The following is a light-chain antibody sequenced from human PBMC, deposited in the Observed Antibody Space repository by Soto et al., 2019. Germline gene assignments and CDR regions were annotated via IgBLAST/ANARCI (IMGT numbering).Light chain of an antibody. J-gene: IGLJ2*01. CDR1: SSNIGNNY. CDR3: GTWDSSLSAVV. V-gene: IGLV1-51*01. Sequence: QSVLTQPPSVSAAPGQKVTISCCGSSSNIGNNYVAWYQQLPGTAPQLLIYDNYERPSGIPDRFSGSKSGTSATLGIAGLQTGDEADYYCGTWDSSLSAVVFGGGTKLTVL. CDR2: DNY.